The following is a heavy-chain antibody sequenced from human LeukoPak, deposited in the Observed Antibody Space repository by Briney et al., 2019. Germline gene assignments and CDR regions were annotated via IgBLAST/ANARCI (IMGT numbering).Heavy chain of an antibody. D-gene: IGHD3-10*01. J-gene: IGHJ6*03. CDR3: ASQRGSGSYYYYYYMDV. Sequence: SETLSLTCTVSGGSISSYYWSWIRQPPGKGLEWIGYIYYSGSTNYNPSLKSRVTMSVDTSKNQFSLKLSSVTAADTAVYYCASQRGSGSYYYYYYMDVWGKGTTVTVSS. CDR1: GGSISSYY. CDR2: IYYSGST. V-gene: IGHV4-59*12.